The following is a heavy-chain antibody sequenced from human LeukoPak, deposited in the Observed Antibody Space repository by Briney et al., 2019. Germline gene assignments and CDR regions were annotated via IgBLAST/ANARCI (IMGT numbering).Heavy chain of an antibody. V-gene: IGHV3-21*01. J-gene: IGHJ1*01. CDR1: AFSFSDYS. D-gene: IGHD1-1*01. CDR3: VKDLMGRFLMGGTTAYLHH. Sequence: RGCLRLSCASSAFSFSDYSMNWVRHAPGNGREWVSPISSRRRHVYYPPSVQGRLTISRDDATNTLYLQMNSLRVEDMAVYYCVKDLMGRFLMGGTTAYLHHWGQGTLVTVSS. CDR2: ISSRRRHV.